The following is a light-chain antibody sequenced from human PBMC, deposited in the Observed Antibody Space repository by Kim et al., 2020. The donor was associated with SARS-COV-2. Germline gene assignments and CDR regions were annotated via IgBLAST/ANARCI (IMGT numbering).Light chain of an antibody. CDR1: QSVNSMF. CDR3: QQDGSSPLDT. J-gene: IGKJ2*01. V-gene: IGKV3-20*01. Sequence: EIVLTQSPGTLSLSPAEGATLSCRASQSVNSMFLNWYQQKPGQAPRLLIYGTSNRATGIPDRFSGSGFGTDFTLTISRLEPEDFAVYYWQQDGSSPLDTCGQGNKLEI. CDR2: GTS.